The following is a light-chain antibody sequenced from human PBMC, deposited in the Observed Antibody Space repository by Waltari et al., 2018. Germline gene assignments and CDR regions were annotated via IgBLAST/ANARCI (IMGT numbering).Light chain of an antibody. CDR1: QSISKY. J-gene: IGKJ1*01. CDR3: QHYVSLPAT. CDR2: HAS. V-gene: IGKV3-20*01. Sequence: EIVLTQSPDTLSFSPGERATLSCRASQSISKYLAWYQQKPGQAPRLLIYHASSRSTGIPDRFSGSVSGTDFSLTINRLEPEDFAVYYCQHYVSLPATFGQGTKLEIK.